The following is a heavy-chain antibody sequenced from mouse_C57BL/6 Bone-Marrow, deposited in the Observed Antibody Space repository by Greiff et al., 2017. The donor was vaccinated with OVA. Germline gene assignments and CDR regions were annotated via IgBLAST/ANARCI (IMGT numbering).Heavy chain of an antibody. J-gene: IGHJ3*01. Sequence: DVHLVESGGGLVQPGGSLKLSCAASGFTFSDYYMYWVRQTPEKRLEWVAYIINGGGSTYYPDTVKGRFTISRDNAKNTLYLQMSRLKSEDTAMYYCARHMSQPFAYWGQGTLVTVSA. V-gene: IGHV5-12*01. CDR2: IINGGGST. CDR3: ARHMSQPFAY. CDR1: GFTFSDYY.